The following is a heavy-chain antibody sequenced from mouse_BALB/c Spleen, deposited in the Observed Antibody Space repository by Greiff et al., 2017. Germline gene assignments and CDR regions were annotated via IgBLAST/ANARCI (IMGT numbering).Heavy chain of an antibody. J-gene: IGHJ3*01. V-gene: IGHV5-9-4*01. CDR1: GFTFSSYA. D-gene: IGHD2-10*02. CDR2: ISSGGSYT. CDR3: ARKYGNFAY. Sequence: EVQRVESGGGLVKPGGSLKLSCAASGFTFSSYAMSWVRQSPEKRLEWVAEISSGGSYTYYPDTVTGRFTISRDNAKNTLYLEMSSLRSEDTAMYYCARKYGNFAYWGQGTLVTVSA.